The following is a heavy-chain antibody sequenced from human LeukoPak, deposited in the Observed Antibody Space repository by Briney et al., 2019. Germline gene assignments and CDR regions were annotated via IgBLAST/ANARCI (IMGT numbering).Heavy chain of an antibody. Sequence: SETLSLTCTVSGGSISSGGYYWTWIRQHPGKGLEWIGYIYNPSLKSRVTISVDTSKNQFSLKLRSVTAADTAVYYCARGAGYSSSNDYWGQGTLVTVSS. V-gene: IGHV4-31*03. D-gene: IGHD6-13*01. CDR1: GGSISSGGYY. CDR3: ARGAGYSSSNDY. J-gene: IGHJ4*02.